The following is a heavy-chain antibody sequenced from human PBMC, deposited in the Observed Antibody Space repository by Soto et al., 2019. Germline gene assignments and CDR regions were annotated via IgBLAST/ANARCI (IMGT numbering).Heavy chain of an antibody. Sequence: EVQLVESGGGLVQPGGSLKVSCAASGFTFSGSAIHWVRQASGKGLEWVGRIRSKANSYATAYGASVKGRFTISRDDSKNTAYLQMNSLKTADTAVYYCTRRITAAAGDYWGQGTLVTVSS. J-gene: IGHJ4*02. CDR3: TRRITAAAGDY. D-gene: IGHD6-13*01. V-gene: IGHV3-73*02. CDR1: GFTFSGSA. CDR2: IRSKANSYAT.